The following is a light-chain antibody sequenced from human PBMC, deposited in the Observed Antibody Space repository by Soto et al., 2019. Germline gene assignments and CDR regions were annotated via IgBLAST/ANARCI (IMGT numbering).Light chain of an antibody. CDR2: DAS. CDR3: QQANSFPLT. J-gene: IGKJ5*01. CDR1: QGINTY. Sequence: DIQMTQSPSTLSASVGDRVTITCRASQGINTYLAWYQQKLGKAPKVLIYDASKLHSGVPSRFSGSGSGTDFTLTISSLQPEDFATYYCQQANSFPLTFGQGTRLEIK. V-gene: IGKV1-12*01.